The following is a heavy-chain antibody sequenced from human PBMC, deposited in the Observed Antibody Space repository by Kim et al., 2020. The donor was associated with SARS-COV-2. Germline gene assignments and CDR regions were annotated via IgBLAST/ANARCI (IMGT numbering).Heavy chain of an antibody. D-gene: IGHD6-13*01. CDR2: INHSGST. CDR3: ARGRSEGGRWQQLVRGFDY. Sequence: SETLSLTCAVYGGSFSGYYWSWIRQPPGKGLEWIGEINHSGSTNYNPSLKSRVTISVDTSKNQFSLKLSSVTAADTAVYYCARGRSEGGRWQQLVRGFDYWGQGTLVTVSS. J-gene: IGHJ4*02. V-gene: IGHV4-34*01. CDR1: GGSFSGYY.